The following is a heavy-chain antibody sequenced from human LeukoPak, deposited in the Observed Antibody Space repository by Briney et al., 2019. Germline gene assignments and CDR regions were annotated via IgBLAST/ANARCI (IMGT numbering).Heavy chain of an antibody. CDR3: ARVGSTGTSSFSMDV. CDR2: IYPGDSDT. J-gene: IGHJ6*02. V-gene: IGHV5-51*01. CDR1: GYSFTSYW. D-gene: IGHD2-8*02. Sequence: GESLKISCKGSGYSFTSYWIGWVRQMPGKGLEWMGIIYPGDSDTRYSPSFQGQVTISADKSISTANLQWSSLKASDTAMYYCARVGSTGTSSFSMDVWGQGTTVTVSS.